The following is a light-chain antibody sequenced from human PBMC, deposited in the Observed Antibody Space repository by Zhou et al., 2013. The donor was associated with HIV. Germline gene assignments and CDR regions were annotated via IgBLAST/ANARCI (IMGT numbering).Light chain of an antibody. V-gene: IGKV3-15*01. CDR2: GAS. J-gene: IGKJ1*01. Sequence: EIVMTQSPATLSVSPGERATLSCRAGQSVSSNLAWYQQNPGQTPRLLIYGASTRATGIPARFSGSGSGTEFTLTISSMQSEDFAVYYCQQYNNWLGTFGQGTKVEIK. CDR3: QQYNNWLGT. CDR1: QSVSSN.